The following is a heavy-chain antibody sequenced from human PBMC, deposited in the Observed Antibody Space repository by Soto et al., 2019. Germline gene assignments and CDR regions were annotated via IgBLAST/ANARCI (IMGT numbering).Heavy chain of an antibody. D-gene: IGHD2-21*01. V-gene: IGHV3-53*01. J-gene: IGHJ4*02. CDR2: IYTRGTT. CDR3: AKLWGYYFES. Sequence: VGSLRLSCSASGFSVNNNYMTWVRQAPGRRPERVAVIYTRGTTHYADFATGRFTFSRDNSKNTLYLQMDSLRPEDTAVYYCAKLWGYYFESWGPGTLVTVSS. CDR1: GFSVNNNY.